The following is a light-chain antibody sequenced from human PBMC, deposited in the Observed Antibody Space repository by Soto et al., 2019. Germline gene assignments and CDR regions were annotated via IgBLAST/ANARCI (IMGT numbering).Light chain of an antibody. CDR2: DAS. V-gene: IGKV1-33*01. Sequence: DIQMTQSPFTLSGSVGDRVTITCRASQTISSWLAWYQQKPGKAPKLLSYDASNLETGVPSRFSGIGSVTDFTFTISILQPEDIATYYCQQYDNLPFTFGPGTKVDIK. CDR3: QQYDNLPFT. J-gene: IGKJ3*01. CDR1: QTISSW.